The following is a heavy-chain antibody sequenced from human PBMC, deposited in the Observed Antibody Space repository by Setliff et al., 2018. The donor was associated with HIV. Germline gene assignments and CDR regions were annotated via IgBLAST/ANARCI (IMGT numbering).Heavy chain of an antibody. D-gene: IGHD3-22*01. CDR2: FDPEDGET. V-gene: IGHV1-24*01. J-gene: IGHJ4*02. CDR3: ATEGSSGYYPFDY. CDR1: GYSLTDLS. Sequence: ASVKVSCKVSGYSLTDLSIHWVRQAPGKGLEWMGGFDPEDGETVYAQKLQGRVTMTEDTSTDTAYMELSSLRSEDTAMYYCATEGSSGYYPFDYWGQGTLVTVSS.